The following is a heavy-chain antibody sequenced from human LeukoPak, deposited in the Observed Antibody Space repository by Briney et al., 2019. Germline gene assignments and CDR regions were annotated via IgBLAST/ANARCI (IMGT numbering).Heavy chain of an antibody. CDR3: TGSYSRRWYDY. V-gene: IGHV3-15*01. Sequence: SCKASGGTFSSYAISWVRQAPGKGLEWVGRIKSKTDGGTTDYAAPVKGRFTISRDDSKNTLYLQMNSLKTEDTAVYHCTGSYSRRWYDYWGQGTLVTVSS. CDR1: GGTFSSYA. CDR2: IKSKTDGGTT. D-gene: IGHD6-13*01. J-gene: IGHJ4*02.